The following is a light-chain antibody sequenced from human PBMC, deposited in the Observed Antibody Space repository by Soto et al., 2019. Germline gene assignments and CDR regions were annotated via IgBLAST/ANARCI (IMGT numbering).Light chain of an antibody. CDR2: AAS. Sequence: DIQMTQSPSSLSASLGDRVTITCRASQAINNYLAWYQQKPGKAPKLLIYAASTLQSGVPSRFSGSGSGTDFTLTISSLQPEDVATYYCQKHNSAPPVTFGPGTKVGV. CDR1: QAINNY. J-gene: IGKJ3*01. V-gene: IGKV1-27*01. CDR3: QKHNSAPPVT.